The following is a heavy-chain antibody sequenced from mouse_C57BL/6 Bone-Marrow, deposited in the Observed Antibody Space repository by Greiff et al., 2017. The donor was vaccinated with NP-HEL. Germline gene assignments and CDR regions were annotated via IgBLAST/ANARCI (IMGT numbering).Heavy chain of an antibody. CDR2: IDPSDSYT. Sequence: QVQLQQPGAELVKPGASVKLSCKASGYTFTSYWMQWVKQRPGQGLEWIGEIDPSDSYTNYNQKFKGKATLTVDTSSSTAYMQLSSLTSEDSAVYYCARALRQLRLYFDYWGQGTTLTVSS. V-gene: IGHV1-50*01. J-gene: IGHJ2*01. D-gene: IGHD3-2*02. CDR1: GYTFTSYW. CDR3: ARALRQLRLYFDY.